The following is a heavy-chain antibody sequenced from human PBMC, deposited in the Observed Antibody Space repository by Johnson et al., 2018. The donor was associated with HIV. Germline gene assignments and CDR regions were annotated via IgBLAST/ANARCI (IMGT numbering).Heavy chain of an antibody. CDR2: ISYDGANK. CDR3: ARDLHAFDI. CDR1: GFTFSNFV. J-gene: IGHJ3*02. Sequence: QVQLVESGGGVVQPGRSLRLSCEASGFTFSNFVMHWVRQAPGKGLEWLTSISYDGANKYYVDAVKGRFTISRDNAKNSLYLQMNSLRAEDTAVYYCARDLHAFDIWGQGTMVTVSS. V-gene: IGHV3-30*07.